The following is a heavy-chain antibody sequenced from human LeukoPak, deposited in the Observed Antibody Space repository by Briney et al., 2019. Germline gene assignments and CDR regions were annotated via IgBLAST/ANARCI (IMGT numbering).Heavy chain of an antibody. J-gene: IGHJ4*02. CDR3: AREGYGLGRNNRKFDY. CDR2: ISYDGSNK. V-gene: IGHV3-30-3*01. D-gene: IGHD3-10*01. CDR1: GFTFSSYA. Sequence: GGSLRLSCAASGFTFSSYAMHWVRQAPGKGLEWVAVISYDGSNKYYADSVKGRFTISRDNSKNTLYLQMNSLRAEDTAVYYCAREGYGLGRNNRKFDYWGQGTLVTISS.